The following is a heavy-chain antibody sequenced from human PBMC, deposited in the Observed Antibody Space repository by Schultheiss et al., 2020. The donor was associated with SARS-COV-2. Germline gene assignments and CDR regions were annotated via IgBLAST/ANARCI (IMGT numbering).Heavy chain of an antibody. CDR1: GFTFSSYA. V-gene: IGHV4-59*04. J-gene: IGHJ6*03. CDR3: AVVVVAAPLYYYYYYMDV. CDR2: IYYSGST. D-gene: IGHD2-15*01. Sequence: ESLKISCAASGFTFSSYAMSWVRQAPGKGLEWIGYIYYSGSTYYNPSLKSRVIISVDTSKNQFSLRLYSVTAADTAVYYCAVVVVAAPLYYYYYYMDVWGKGTTVTVSS.